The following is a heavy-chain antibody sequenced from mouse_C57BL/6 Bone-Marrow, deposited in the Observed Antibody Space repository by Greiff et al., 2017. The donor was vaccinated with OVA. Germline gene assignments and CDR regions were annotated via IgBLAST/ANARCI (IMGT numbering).Heavy chain of an antibody. V-gene: IGHV2-5*01. Sequence: QVQLQQSGPGLVQPSQSLSITCTVSGFSLTSYGVHWVRQSPGKGLEWLGVIWRGGSTDYNAAFMSRLSITKDNSKSQVFFKMNSLQADDTAIYYCAKRDYSNLYAMDYWGQGTSVTVSS. CDR3: AKRDYSNLYAMDY. J-gene: IGHJ4*01. CDR1: GFSLTSYG. CDR2: IWRGGST. D-gene: IGHD2-5*01.